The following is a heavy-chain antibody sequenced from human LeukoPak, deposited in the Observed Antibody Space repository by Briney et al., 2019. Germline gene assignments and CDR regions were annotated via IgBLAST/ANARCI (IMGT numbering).Heavy chain of an antibody. V-gene: IGHV3-43D*03. Sequence: GGSLRLSCAASGFTFDDYAMHWVRQAPGKGLEWVSLISWDGGGTYYADSVKGRFSISRDNSKNSLYLQMNSLRAEDTAVYYCARAISCSGVSCYSVYWGQGTLVTVSS. CDR1: GFTFDDYA. CDR3: ARAISCSGVSCYSVY. J-gene: IGHJ4*02. CDR2: ISWDGGGT. D-gene: IGHD2-15*01.